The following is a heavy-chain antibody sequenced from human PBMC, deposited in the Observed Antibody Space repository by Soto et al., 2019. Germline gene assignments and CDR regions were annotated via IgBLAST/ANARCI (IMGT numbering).Heavy chain of an antibody. J-gene: IGHJ4*02. CDR3: ATHGWSSGWYYFDY. V-gene: IGHV4-59*08. CDR1: GGSISSYY. D-gene: IGHD6-19*01. CDR2: IYYSGST. Sequence: PSETLSLTCTVSGGSISSYYWSWIRQPPGKGLEWIGYIYYSGSTNYNPSLKSRVTISVDTSKNQFSLKLSSVTAADTAVYYCATHGWSSGWYYFDYWGQGTLVTVSS.